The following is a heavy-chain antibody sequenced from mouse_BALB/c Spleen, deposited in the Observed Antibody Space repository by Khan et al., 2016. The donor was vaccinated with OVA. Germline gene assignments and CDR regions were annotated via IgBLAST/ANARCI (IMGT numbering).Heavy chain of an antibody. CDR1: GYSITSNYA. CDR3: TRNHYYGYAVDY. D-gene: IGHD1-2*01. V-gene: IGHV3-2*02. J-gene: IGHJ4*01. Sequence: EVKLLESGPGLVKPSQSLSLTCTVTGYSITSNYAWNWIRQLPGNKLEWMGYISYSGSTSYNQSLKSRISITRDTSKNQFFLQLNSVTTEDTATYYCTRNHYYGYAVDYWGQGTSVTVSS. CDR2: ISYSGST.